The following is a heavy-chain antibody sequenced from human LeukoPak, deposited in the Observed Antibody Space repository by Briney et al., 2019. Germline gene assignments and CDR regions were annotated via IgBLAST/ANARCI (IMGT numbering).Heavy chain of an antibody. V-gene: IGHV3-30*02. CDR2: VRHDGTEK. Sequence: GSLRLSCVASGFTFSNYGMHWVRQAPGEGLEWLTFVRHDGTEKYYADSVKGRFTISRDNSRNTLYLQVDSLGPEDTAVYYCARLMIGQAGVGATQFDYWGPGTLVSVSS. CDR3: ARLMIGQAGVGATQFDY. J-gene: IGHJ4*02. CDR1: GFTFSNYG. D-gene: IGHD1-26*01.